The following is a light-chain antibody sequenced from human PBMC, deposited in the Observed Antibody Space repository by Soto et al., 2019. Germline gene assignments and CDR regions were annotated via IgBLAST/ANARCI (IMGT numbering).Light chain of an antibody. Sequence: EIVLTQSPATLSLSPGERATLSCRASQSVSSYLAWYQQKHGQAPRLLIYDASNRATGIPARFSGSGSGTDFTLTISSLEPEDFAVYYCQQRSNWPITFGQGTRLEIK. CDR3: QQRSNWPIT. V-gene: IGKV3-11*01. CDR1: QSVSSY. CDR2: DAS. J-gene: IGKJ5*01.